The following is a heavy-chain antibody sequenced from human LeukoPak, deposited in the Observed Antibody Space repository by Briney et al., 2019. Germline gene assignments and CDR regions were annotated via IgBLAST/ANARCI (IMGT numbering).Heavy chain of an antibody. CDR1: GGSFSGYY. CDR3: ARVSDYGDYVGHFDL. J-gene: IGHJ2*01. Sequence: SETLSLTCAVYGGSFSGYYWSWIRQPPGKGLEWIGEINHSGSTNYNPSLKSRVTISVDTSKNQFSLKLSSVTAADTAVYYCARVSDYGDYVGHFDLWGRGTLVTVSS. V-gene: IGHV4-34*01. D-gene: IGHD4-17*01. CDR2: INHSGST.